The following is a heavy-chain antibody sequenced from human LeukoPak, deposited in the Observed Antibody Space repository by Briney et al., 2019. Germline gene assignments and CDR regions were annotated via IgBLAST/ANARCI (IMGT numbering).Heavy chain of an antibody. V-gene: IGHV4-4*07. J-gene: IGHJ4*02. CDR2: IYNSGST. CDR3: AREGYTYGYRYFFDF. Sequence: PSETLSLTCSVSGGSMSSDYWSWIRQPAGKGVEGIGQIYNSGSTNYNPSLKSRVTMSVDTSKNQFSLKLSSVTAADTAMYYCAREGYTYGYRYFFDFWGQGTLVTVSS. D-gene: IGHD5-18*01. CDR1: GGSMSSDY.